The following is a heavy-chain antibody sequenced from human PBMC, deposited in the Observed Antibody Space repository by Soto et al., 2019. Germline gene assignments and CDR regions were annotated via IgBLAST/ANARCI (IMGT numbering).Heavy chain of an antibody. CDR1: GFTFSSYG. D-gene: IGHD3-22*01. V-gene: IGHV3-30*18. J-gene: IGHJ4*02. Sequence: PGGSLRLSCAASGFTFSSYGMHWVRQAPGKGLEWVAVISYDGSNKYYADSVKGRFTISRDNSKNTLYLQMNSLRAEDTAVYYCAKNRGNYYDSLGVLGYWGQGTLVTVSS. CDR3: AKNRGNYYDSLGVLGY. CDR2: ISYDGSNK.